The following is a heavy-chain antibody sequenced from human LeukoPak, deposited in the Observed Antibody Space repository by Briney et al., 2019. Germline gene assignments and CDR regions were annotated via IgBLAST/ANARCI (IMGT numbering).Heavy chain of an antibody. CDR1: GFTFSTYW. CDR2: ISYDGSNK. V-gene: IGHV3-30*01. J-gene: IGHJ4*02. D-gene: IGHD2-21*02. Sequence: GGSLRLSCAASGFTFSTYWMSWVRQAPGKGLEWVAVISYDGSNKYYADSVKGRFTITRDNSKNTLYLQMDSLRTEDTAVYYCARDWDRGDSYYVDYWGQGTLVTVSS. CDR3: ARDWDRGDSYYVDY.